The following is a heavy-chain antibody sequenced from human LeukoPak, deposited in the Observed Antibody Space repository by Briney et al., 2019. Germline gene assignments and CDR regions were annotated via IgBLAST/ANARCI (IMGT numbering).Heavy chain of an antibody. V-gene: IGHV3-23*01. CDR3: AKDLGYYDSSGSDY. Sequence: GGSLRLSCAASGFTFSSYAMSWVRQAPGKGLEWVSAISGSGGSTYYEDSVKGRFTISRDNSKNTLYLQMNSLRAEDTAVYYCAKDLGYYDSSGSDYWGQGTLVTVSS. D-gene: IGHD3-22*01. J-gene: IGHJ4*02. CDR1: GFTFSSYA. CDR2: ISGSGGST.